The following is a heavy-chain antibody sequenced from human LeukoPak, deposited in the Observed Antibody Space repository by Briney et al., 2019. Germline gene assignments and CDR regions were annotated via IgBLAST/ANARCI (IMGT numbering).Heavy chain of an antibody. CDR2: IYTSGST. Sequence: PSETLSLTCTVSGGSISSYYWNWIRQPAGKGLEWIGRIYTSGSTNYNPSFKSRVTMSVDTSKNHFSLKLTSVTAADTAVYYCARGLLDGFDYWGQGTLVTVSS. CDR1: GGSISSYY. D-gene: IGHD2-15*01. J-gene: IGHJ4*02. V-gene: IGHV4-4*07. CDR3: ARGLLDGFDY.